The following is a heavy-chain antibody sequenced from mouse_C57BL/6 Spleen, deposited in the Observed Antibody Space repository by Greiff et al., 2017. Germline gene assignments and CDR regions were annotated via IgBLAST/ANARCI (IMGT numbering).Heavy chain of an antibody. CDR1: GYTFTSYW. J-gene: IGHJ2*01. CDR3: AREGLGYSYCFAY. D-gene: IGHD2-14*01. CDR2: IYPGSGST. V-gene: IGHV1-55*01. Sequence: VQLQQPGAELVKPGASVKMSCKASGYTFTSYWITWVKQRPGQGLEWIGEIYPGSGSTNYNEKFKSKATLTVDTSSSPAYMQLSSLTSEDSAVYYCAREGLGYSYCFAYWGQGTTLTVSA.